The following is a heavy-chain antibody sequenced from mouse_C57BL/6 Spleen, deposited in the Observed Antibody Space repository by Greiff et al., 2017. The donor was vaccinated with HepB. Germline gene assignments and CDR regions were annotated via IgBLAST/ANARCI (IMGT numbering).Heavy chain of an antibody. CDR1: GFTFSAYY. CDR3: ARDDYYGSSLYAMDY. Sequence: EVKLVESEGGLVQPGSSMKLSCTASGFTFSAYYMAWVRQVPDKGLEWVANINYDGSSTDYLDSLKSRFIISRDNAKNILYLQMSSLKSEDTATYYCARDDYYGSSLYAMDYWGQGTSVTVSS. V-gene: IGHV5-16*01. J-gene: IGHJ4*01. CDR2: INYDGSST. D-gene: IGHD1-1*01.